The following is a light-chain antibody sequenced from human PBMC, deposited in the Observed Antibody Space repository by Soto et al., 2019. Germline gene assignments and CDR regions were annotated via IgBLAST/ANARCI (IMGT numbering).Light chain of an antibody. CDR3: QHRSNWHT. V-gene: IGKV3-11*01. Sequence: EVVLTQSPATLPLSPGERATLSCRASQNVTSYLAWYQQKPGQSPRLLIYEASNRATGIPPRFSGSGSGTDFTLTISSLEPEDFAVYYCQHRSNWHTFGQGTKLEIK. CDR1: QNVTSY. CDR2: EAS. J-gene: IGKJ2*01.